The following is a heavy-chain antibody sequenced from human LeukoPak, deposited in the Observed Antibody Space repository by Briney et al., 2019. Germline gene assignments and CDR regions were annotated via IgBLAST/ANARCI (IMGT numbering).Heavy chain of an antibody. V-gene: IGHV3-74*01. CDR3: ARGRAGNYYNHNDY. J-gene: IGHJ4*01. CDR2: ISGDGSIT. Sequence: GGSPRLSCAASGFTISGYLMHWVRQAPGKWLVWVSRISGDGSITAYADSVKGRFTISRDNAKNTLYLQMNGLRAEDTAVYYCARGRAGNYYNHNDYWGQGTLVTVSS. CDR1: GFTISGYL. D-gene: IGHD3-10*01.